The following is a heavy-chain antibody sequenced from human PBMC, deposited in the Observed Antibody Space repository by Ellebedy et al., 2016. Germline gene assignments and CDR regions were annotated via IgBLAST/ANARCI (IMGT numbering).Heavy chain of an antibody. CDR2: IYSGGST. CDR3: ARDATYWHDAFDI. D-gene: IGHD2-8*02. Sequence: GESLKISCAASGFTVSSNYMTWVRQAPGKGLEWVSVIYSGGSTYYADSVKGRFTISRDNSKNTLYLQMNSLRAEDTAVYYCARDATYWHDAFDIWGQGTMVTVSS. CDR1: GFTVSSNY. J-gene: IGHJ3*02. V-gene: IGHV3-53*01.